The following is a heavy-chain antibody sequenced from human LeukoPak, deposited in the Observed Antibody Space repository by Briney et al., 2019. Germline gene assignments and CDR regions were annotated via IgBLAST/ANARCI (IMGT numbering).Heavy chain of an antibody. D-gene: IGHD5-18*01. CDR1: GFTFSSYW. CDR2: INSDGSST. CDR3: ARGGGYSYGSVDY. V-gene: IGHV3-74*01. Sequence: GGSLRLSCAASGFTFSSYWMHWVRQAPGKGLVWVSRINSDGSSTSYADSVKGRFTISRDNAKNTLYPQMNSLRAEDTAVYYCARGGGYSYGSVDYWGQGTLVTVSS. J-gene: IGHJ4*02.